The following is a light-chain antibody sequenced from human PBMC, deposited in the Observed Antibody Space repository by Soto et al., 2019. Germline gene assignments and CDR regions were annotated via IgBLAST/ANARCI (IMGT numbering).Light chain of an antibody. Sequence: EIVLTQSPATLSLSPGERATLSCRASQSVSSYLAWYHQKPGQAPRLLIYDATNRATGIPARFSGSESGTDFTLTISSLEPEDFAVYYCQQRSNWVYTFGQGTKLEIK. J-gene: IGKJ2*01. CDR3: QQRSNWVYT. CDR2: DAT. CDR1: QSVSSY. V-gene: IGKV3-11*01.